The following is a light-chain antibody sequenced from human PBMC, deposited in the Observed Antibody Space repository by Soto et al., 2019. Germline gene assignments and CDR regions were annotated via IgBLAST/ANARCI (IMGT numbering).Light chain of an antibody. CDR1: SGHSNSA. J-gene: IGLJ3*02. CDR2: VNSDGSH. CDR3: QAYDYSLTASV. V-gene: IGLV4-69*01. Sequence: QPVLTQSPSASASLGASVKLTCTLTSGHSNSAIAWHQQQPEKGPRSLMKVNSDGSHSKGDGIPDRFSGSSSGAERYLTISSLQSEDEADYYCQAYDYSLTASVFGGGTKLTVL.